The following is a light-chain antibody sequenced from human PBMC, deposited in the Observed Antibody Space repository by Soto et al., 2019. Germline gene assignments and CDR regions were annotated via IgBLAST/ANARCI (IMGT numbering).Light chain of an antibody. Sequence: DIQMTQSPSTLSASVGDRVTITCRASQSISSWLAWYQQKPGKAPKLLIYDASRLETGVPSRFGGSGSGTEFTLTISSLQPDDFATYYCQQYNTYLTFGQGTKVEVK. J-gene: IGKJ1*01. CDR2: DAS. V-gene: IGKV1-5*01. CDR3: QQYNTYLT. CDR1: QSISSW.